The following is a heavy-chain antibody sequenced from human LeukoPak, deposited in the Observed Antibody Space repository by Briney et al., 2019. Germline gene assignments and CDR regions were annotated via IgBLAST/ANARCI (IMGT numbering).Heavy chain of an antibody. CDR3: ARHRAPVGGTAYDGMDV. CDR2: IYYSGST. J-gene: IGHJ6*02. Sequence: KASETLSLTCTVSGGSISSSSYYWGWIRQPPGKGLEWIGSIYYSGSTYYNPSLKSRVTISVDTSKNQFSLKLSSVTAADTAVYYCARHRAPVGGTAYDGMDVWGPGTTVTVSS. V-gene: IGHV4-39*01. D-gene: IGHD6-19*01. CDR1: GGSISSSSYY.